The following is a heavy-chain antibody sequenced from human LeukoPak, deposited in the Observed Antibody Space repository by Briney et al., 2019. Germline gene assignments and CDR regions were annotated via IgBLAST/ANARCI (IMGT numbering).Heavy chain of an antibody. V-gene: IGHV1-69*06. Sequence: SVKVSCKASGGTFSSYVISWVRQAPGQGLEWTGGIIPIFGTANYAQKFQGRVTITADKSTSTAYMELSSLRSEDTAVYYCARILGPDWFDPWGQGTLVTVSS. CDR3: ARILGPDWFDP. CDR2: IIPIFGTA. J-gene: IGHJ5*02. D-gene: IGHD7-27*01. CDR1: GGTFSSYV.